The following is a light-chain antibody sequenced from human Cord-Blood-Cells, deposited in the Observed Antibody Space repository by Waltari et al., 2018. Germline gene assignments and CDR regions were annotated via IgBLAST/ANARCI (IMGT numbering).Light chain of an antibody. CDR2: EGS. V-gene: IGLV2-23*01. CDR3: CSYAGSSTWV. CDR1: SSDVGSYNI. Sequence: QSALTQPASVSGSPGQSITISCTGTSSDVGSYNIVSWYQQHPGKAPKLRIDEGSKRPSGGCNRFSGSKSGNTASLTISGLQAEDEADYYCCSYAGSSTWVFGGGTKLTVL. J-gene: IGLJ3*02.